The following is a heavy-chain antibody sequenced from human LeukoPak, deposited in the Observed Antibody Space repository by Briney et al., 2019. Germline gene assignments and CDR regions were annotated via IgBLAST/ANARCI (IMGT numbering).Heavy chain of an antibody. CDR2: TYYRSKWYN. D-gene: IGHD6-19*01. CDR3: ASSSGWYNWFDH. J-gene: IGHJ5*02. Sequence: SPTLSLTFAFSGDSVSINGAAWNWIRQSPSKGLEWLGRTYYRSKWYNYYAVSVKSRITISPDTSKNQFSLQLNSVTPKDTAVYYCASSSGWYNWFDHWGQGTLVTVSS. V-gene: IGHV6-1*01. CDR1: GDSVSINGAA.